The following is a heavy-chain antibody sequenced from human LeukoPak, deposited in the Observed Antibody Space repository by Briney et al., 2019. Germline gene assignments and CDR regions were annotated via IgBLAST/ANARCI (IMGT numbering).Heavy chain of an antibody. D-gene: IGHD4-11*01. Sequence: TSETLSLTCAVSGGSISSGGYSWRWIRQPPGKGLEWIGYIYHSGSTYYNPSLKSRVTISVDRSKTQFSLKLSSVTAADTAVYYCAREGYSRGYYGMDVWGQGTTVTVSS. CDR1: GGSISSGGYS. CDR3: AREGYSRGYYGMDV. V-gene: IGHV4-30-2*01. J-gene: IGHJ6*02. CDR2: IYHSGST.